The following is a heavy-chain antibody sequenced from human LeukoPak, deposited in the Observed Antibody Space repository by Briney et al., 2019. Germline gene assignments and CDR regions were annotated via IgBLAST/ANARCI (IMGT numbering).Heavy chain of an antibody. CDR1: GFTFSSYE. V-gene: IGHV3-48*03. D-gene: IGHD1-1*01. CDR2: TSSSGSTR. J-gene: IGHJ4*02. Sequence: PTGGSLRLSCATSGFTFSSYEMNWVRQAPGKGLEWVSYTSSSGSTRYYADSVKGRFTISRDNAKNSLYLQMNSLRAEDTAVYYCARAGISTTGTYGAYFDYWGQGTLVTVSS. CDR3: ARAGISTTGTYGAYFDY.